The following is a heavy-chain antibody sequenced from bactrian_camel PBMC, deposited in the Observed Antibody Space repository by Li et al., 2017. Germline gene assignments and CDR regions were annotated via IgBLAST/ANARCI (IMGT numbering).Heavy chain of an antibody. V-gene: IGHV3S53*01. J-gene: IGHJ4*01. CDR3: AASRSPLWGQHGLDDFFNGPNNY. D-gene: IGHD1*01. Sequence: HVQLVESGGGSVQPGGSLRLSCVASGYTVVSGCMGWFRQTPGKEREEVAATGPSTTKYADSVKGRFTISRDVAKNTVYLQMNNLKPEDTAMYYCAASRSPLWGQHGLDDFFNGPNNYYGQGTQVTVS. CDR2: TGPSTT. CDR1: GYTVVSGC.